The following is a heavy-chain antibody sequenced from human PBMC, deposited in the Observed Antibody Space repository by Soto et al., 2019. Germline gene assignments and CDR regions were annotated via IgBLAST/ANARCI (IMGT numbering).Heavy chain of an antibody. D-gene: IGHD5-18*01. CDR3: ARDTAMVYYYYGMDV. J-gene: IGHJ6*02. CDR1: GFTFSSYS. Sequence: GGPLRHSWAASGFTFSSYSMNWVRQAPGKGLEWVSSISSSSSCIYYADSVKGRFTISRDNAKNSLYLQMNSLRAEDTAVYYCARDTAMVYYYYGMDVSGQGTTVTVSS. V-gene: IGHV3-21*01. CDR2: ISSSSSCI.